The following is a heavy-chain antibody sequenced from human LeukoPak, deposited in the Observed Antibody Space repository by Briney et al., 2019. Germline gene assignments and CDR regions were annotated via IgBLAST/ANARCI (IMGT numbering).Heavy chain of an antibody. CDR2: VKGDGSST. D-gene: IGHD6-13*01. CDR3: AKAAPYSNTWYDY. CDR1: GFTFSTYW. Sequence: GGSLRLSCAASGFTFSTYWMHWVRQAPGKGLVWVARVKGDGSSTIYADSVKGRFTISRDSSKNTLFLQMNSLRAEDTAVYYCAKAAPYSNTWYDYWGRGTLVTVSS. V-gene: IGHV3-74*01. J-gene: IGHJ4*02.